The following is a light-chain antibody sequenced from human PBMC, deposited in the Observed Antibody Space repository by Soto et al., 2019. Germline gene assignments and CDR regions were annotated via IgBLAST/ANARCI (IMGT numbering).Light chain of an antibody. Sequence: DIQMTQSPSSLSASVGDRVTITCRASQYIGDFLNWYQQTPGKPPKLLIFGASNLHIGVPSRFSGSGSGTEFTLTISCLQSEDFATYYCQQYYSYPPSITFGQGTRLEIK. V-gene: IGKV1-17*01. CDR3: QQYYSYPPSIT. CDR1: QYIGDF. J-gene: IGKJ5*01. CDR2: GAS.